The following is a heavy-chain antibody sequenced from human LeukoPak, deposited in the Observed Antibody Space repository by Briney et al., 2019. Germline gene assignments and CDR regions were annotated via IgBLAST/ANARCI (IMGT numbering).Heavy chain of an antibody. Sequence: GASVKVSCKASGYNFRSYGITWVRQAPGQGLEWMGWSSSYNGQTNYVKKFQGRVTMTADTSTSTAYMELRSLRSDDTAVYYCARASTVAPYYFDYWGQGTLVTVSS. CDR2: SSSYNGQT. CDR3: ARASTVAPYYFDY. V-gene: IGHV1-18*01. J-gene: IGHJ4*02. CDR1: GYNFRSYG. D-gene: IGHD5-12*01.